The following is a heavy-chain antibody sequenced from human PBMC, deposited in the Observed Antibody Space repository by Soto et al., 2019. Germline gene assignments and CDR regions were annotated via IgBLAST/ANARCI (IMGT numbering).Heavy chain of an antibody. V-gene: IGHV3-9*01. CDR3: AKDMALPDIVVVPAAMKFSGGMDV. D-gene: IGHD2-2*01. CDR2: SSWNSGSI. J-gene: IGHJ6*02. CDR1: GFTFDDYD. Sequence: SLRLSCAASGFTFDDYDMHWLRQAPGTGLERVSGSSWNSGSIGYADSVKGRFTISRDNAKNSLYLQMNSLRAEDTALYYCAKDMALPDIVVVPAAMKFSGGMDVWGQGTTVTVSS.